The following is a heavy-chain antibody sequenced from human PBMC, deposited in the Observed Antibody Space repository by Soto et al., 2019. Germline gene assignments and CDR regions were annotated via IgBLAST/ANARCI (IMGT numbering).Heavy chain of an antibody. D-gene: IGHD6-19*01. CDR1: VGTFSSYA. CDR3: ARKSIAVAGYYYYYYGMDV. V-gene: IGHV1-69*13. Sequence: SVKVSCKASVGTFSSYAISWVRQAPGQGLEWMGGIIPILGTANYAQKFQGRVTITADESTSTAYMELSSLRSEDTAVYYCARKSIAVAGYYYYYYGMDVWGQGTTVTVSS. J-gene: IGHJ6*02. CDR2: IIPILGTA.